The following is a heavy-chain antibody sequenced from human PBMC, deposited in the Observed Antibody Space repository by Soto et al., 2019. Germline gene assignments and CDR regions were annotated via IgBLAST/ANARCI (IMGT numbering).Heavy chain of an antibody. CDR2: INSDGSST. CDR3: ARDHVSSSWYSYWFDP. V-gene: IGHV3-74*01. CDR1: GFTFSSYW. D-gene: IGHD6-13*01. Sequence: GGSLRLSCAASGFTFSSYWMHWVRQAPGKGLVWVSRINSDGSSTSYADSVKGRFTISRDNAKNTLYLQMNSLRAEDTAVYYCARDHVSSSWYSYWFDPWGQGTLGTVS. J-gene: IGHJ5*02.